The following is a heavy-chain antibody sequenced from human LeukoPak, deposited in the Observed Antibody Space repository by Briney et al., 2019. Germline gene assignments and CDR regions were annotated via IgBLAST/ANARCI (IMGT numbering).Heavy chain of an antibody. Sequence: ASVKVSCKASGYTFTSYDISWVRQATGQGLEWMGWMNPNSGNTGYAQKFQGRVTMTRNTSISTAYMELSSLRSEDTAVYYCARGYVPRGLRDLFIFGVVSSNWFDPWGQGTLVTVSS. J-gene: IGHJ5*02. CDR3: ARGYVPRGLRDLFIFGVVSSNWFDP. CDR2: MNPNSGNT. V-gene: IGHV1-8*01. CDR1: GYTFTSYD. D-gene: IGHD3-3*01.